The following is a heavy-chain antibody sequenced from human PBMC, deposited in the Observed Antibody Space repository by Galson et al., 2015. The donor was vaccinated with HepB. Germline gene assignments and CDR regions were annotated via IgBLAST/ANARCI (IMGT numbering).Heavy chain of an antibody. D-gene: IGHD4-17*01. CDR1: GFIFSSYT. Sequence: LRLSCAASGFIFSSYTMNWVRQAPGKGLEWISSISSSGGNIFYADSLQGRFTISRDNAKKSLFLQMNSLRAEDTSVYYCARGSFGDIDYWGQGTLVTVSS. CDR2: ISSSGGNI. CDR3: ARGSFGDIDY. J-gene: IGHJ4*02. V-gene: IGHV3-21*01.